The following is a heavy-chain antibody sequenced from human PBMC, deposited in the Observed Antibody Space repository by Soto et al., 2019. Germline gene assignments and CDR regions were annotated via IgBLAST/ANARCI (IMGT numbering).Heavy chain of an antibody. J-gene: IGHJ4*01. CDR2: SRDKPQGYST. Sequence: SLTLSCACSGCTLSDHYIDWVRQAPGKGLEWVGRSRDKPQGYSTAYAASVKGRFTTSRDESKNSAYLQMNSLKTEDTAVYYCVRATYFSDSSVYNRSLDYGSHGLPVTVS. V-gene: IGHV3-72*01. CDR3: VRATYFSDSSVYNRSLDY. CDR1: GCTLSDHY. D-gene: IGHD3-22*01.